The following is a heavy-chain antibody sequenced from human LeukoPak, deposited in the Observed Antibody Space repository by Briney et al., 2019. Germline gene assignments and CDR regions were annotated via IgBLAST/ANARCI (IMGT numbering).Heavy chain of an antibody. V-gene: IGHV1-69*06. D-gene: IGHD3-10*01. Sequence: SVKVSCKASGGTFSSYAISWVRQAPGQGPEWMGGIIPIFGTANYAQKFQGRVTITADKSTSTAYMELSSLRSEDTAVYYCARDRGSGIYDYWGQGTLVTVSS. CDR2: IIPIFGTA. CDR1: GGTFSSYA. J-gene: IGHJ4*02. CDR3: ARDRGSGIYDY.